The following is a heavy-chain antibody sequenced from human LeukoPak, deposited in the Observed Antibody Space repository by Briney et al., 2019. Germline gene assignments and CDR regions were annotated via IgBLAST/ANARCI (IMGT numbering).Heavy chain of an antibody. J-gene: IGHJ4*02. D-gene: IGHD2-21*02. CDR3: ARDKPSYCGGDCYFDY. CDR1: GYTFTSYG. V-gene: IGHV1-18*01. Sequence: GASVKVSCKASGYTFTSYGISWVRQAPGQGLEWMGWISAYNGSTNYAQKLQGRVTMTTDTSTSTAYMELRSLRSDNTAVYYCARDKPSYCGGDCYFDYWGQGTLVTVSS. CDR2: ISAYNGST.